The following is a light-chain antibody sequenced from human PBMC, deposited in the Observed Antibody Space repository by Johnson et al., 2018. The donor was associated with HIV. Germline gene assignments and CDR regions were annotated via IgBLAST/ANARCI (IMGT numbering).Light chain of an antibody. CDR1: SSNIGNNY. V-gene: IGLV1-51*02. J-gene: IGLJ1*01. CDR3: GTWDSSLSAHYI. CDR2: ENN. Sequence: HSVLTQPPSVSAAPGQKVTISCSGSSSNIGNNYVSWYQQLPGTAPKLLIYENNKRPSGVPDRFSDSKSGTSSTLGITGLQTGDEADYYCGTWDSSLSAHYIFGTGTNVTVL.